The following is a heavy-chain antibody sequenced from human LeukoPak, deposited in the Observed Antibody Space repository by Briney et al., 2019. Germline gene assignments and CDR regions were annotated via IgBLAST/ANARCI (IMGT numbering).Heavy chain of an antibody. V-gene: IGHV3-23*01. CDR1: GFTFSSYA. CDR3: AKGHYGSGSYDHDY. Sequence: PGGSLRLSCAASGFTFSSYAMSWVRQAPGKGLEWVSAISGSGGSTYYADSVKGRFTISRDNSKNTLYLQMNSLRAEDTAVYYCAKGHYGSGSYDHDYWGQGTLVTVSS. J-gene: IGHJ4*02. CDR2: ISGSGGST. D-gene: IGHD3-10*01.